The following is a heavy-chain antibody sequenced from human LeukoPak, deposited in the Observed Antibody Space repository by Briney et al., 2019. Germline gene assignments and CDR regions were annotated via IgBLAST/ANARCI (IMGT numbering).Heavy chain of an antibody. CDR2: INPNSGGT. Sequence: ASVKVSCKASGYTFTCYYMHWVRQAPGQGLEWMGWINPNSGGTNYAQKFQGRVTMTRDTSISTAYMGLSRLRSDDTAVYYCARGQKLYYYDSSGASGDYWGQGTLVTVSS. V-gene: IGHV1-2*02. J-gene: IGHJ4*02. D-gene: IGHD3-22*01. CDR1: GYTFTCYY. CDR3: ARGQKLYYYDSSGASGDY.